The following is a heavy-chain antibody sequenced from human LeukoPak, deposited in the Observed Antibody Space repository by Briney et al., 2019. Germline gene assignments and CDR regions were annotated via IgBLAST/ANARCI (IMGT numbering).Heavy chain of an antibody. CDR3: ARGWNPDFDY. CDR1: GGSISSRTYY. V-gene: IGHV4-61*02. Sequence: SETLSLTCTVSGGSISSRTYYWSWIRQPAGKGLEWIGRIYTGGSTNYNPSLKSRVTMSLDTSKNQFSLKVNSVTAADTAVYYCARGWNPDFDYWGQGTLVTVSS. CDR2: IYTGGST. D-gene: IGHD1-1*01. J-gene: IGHJ4*02.